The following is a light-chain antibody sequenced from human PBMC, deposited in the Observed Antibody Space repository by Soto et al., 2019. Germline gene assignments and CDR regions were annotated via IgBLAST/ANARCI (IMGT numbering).Light chain of an antibody. CDR1: QSVSSNY. CDR2: DAS. CDR3: QQYAASPGT. J-gene: IGKJ1*01. V-gene: IGKV3-20*01. Sequence: IVLTQSPGTLSLSPGERATLSCRASQSVSSNYLAWYQQKPGQAPGLLIYDASNRATGIPDRFSGSGSGTDFTLTISRLEPEDFAVYYCQQYAASPGTFGQGTKVEI.